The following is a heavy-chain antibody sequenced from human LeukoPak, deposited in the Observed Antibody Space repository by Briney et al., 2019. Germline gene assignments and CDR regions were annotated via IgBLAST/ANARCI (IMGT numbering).Heavy chain of an antibody. CDR3: AKDPTTYYDSSGYGRYNWFGP. J-gene: IGHJ5*02. D-gene: IGHD3-22*01. Sequence: GGSLRLSCAASGFTFSSYAMSWVRQAPGKGLEWVSGISGSGGSTYYADSVKGRFTISRDNSKNTLYLQMNSLRAEDTAVYYCAKDPTTYYDSSGYGRYNWFGPWGNRALVTVSS. V-gene: IGHV3-23*01. CDR2: ISGSGGST. CDR1: GFTFSSYA.